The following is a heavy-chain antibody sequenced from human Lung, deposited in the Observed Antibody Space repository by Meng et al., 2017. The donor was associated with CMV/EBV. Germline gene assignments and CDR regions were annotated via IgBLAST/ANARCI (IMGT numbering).Heavy chain of an antibody. CDR1: GFTFRNYG. CDR3: ARDSIRWYFDY. Sequence: GGSLRLSCTASGFTFRNYGVHWVRQAPGKGLEWVAFIWSNGGTKFYADSVDGRFTISRANSRNVVYLQMDSLRPGDTAIYYCARDSIRWYFDYWGPGKLVTVDS. J-gene: IGHJ4*01. V-gene: IGHV3-30*02. D-gene: IGHD6-13*01. CDR2: IWSNGGTK.